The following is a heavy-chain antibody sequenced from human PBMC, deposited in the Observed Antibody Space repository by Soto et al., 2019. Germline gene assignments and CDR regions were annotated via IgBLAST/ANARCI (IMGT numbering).Heavy chain of an antibody. V-gene: IGHV3-48*03. CDR3: ATELWLIDYYYGMDV. CDR1: GFTFSSYE. Sequence: EVQLVESGGGLVQPGGSLRLSCAASGFTFSSYEMNWVRQAPGKRLEWVSYISSSGSTIYYAYSVKGRFTMSRDNAKKSLDLHMNSLRAEDTAVYYCATELWLIDYYYGMDVWGQGTTVTVSS. D-gene: IGHD5-18*01. CDR2: ISSSGSTI. J-gene: IGHJ6*02.